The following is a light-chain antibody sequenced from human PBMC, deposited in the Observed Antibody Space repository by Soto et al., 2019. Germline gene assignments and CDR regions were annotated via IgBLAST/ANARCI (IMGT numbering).Light chain of an antibody. CDR1: QSVSSY. J-gene: IGKJ5*01. CDR3: QQRSNWPT. CDR2: DAS. V-gene: IGKV3-11*01. Sequence: EIFLTQSPATLSLSQWERATLSCRASQSVSSYLAWYQQKPGQAPRLLIYDASNRATGIPARFSGSGSGTDFTLTISSLEPEDFAVYYCQQRSNWPTFGQGTRLEIK.